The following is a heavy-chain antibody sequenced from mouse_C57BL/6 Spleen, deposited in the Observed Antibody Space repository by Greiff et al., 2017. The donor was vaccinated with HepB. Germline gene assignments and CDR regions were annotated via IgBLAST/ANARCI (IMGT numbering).Heavy chain of an antibody. J-gene: IGHJ1*03. V-gene: IGHV1-26*01. CDR1: GYTFTDYY. CDR2: INPNNGGT. Sequence: EVQLQQSGPELVKPGASVKISCKASGYTFTDYYMNWVKQSHGKSLEWIGDINPNNGGTSYNQKFKGKATLTVDKSSSTAYMELRSLTSEDSAVYYCAREDYYYGSSWYFDVWGTGTTVTVSS. D-gene: IGHD1-1*01. CDR3: AREDYYYGSSWYFDV.